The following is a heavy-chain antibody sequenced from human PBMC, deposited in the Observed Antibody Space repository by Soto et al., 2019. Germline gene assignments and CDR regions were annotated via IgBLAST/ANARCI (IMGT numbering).Heavy chain of an antibody. V-gene: IGHV3-15*07. CDR1: GFTFSNAW. Sequence: PGGSLRLSCAASGFTFSNAWMNWVRQAPGKGLEWVGRIKSKTDGGTTDYAAPVKGRFTISRDDSKNTLYLQMISLKTEDTGVYYCTTNRPGQLWLSYYYYGMDVWGQGTTVTVSS. D-gene: IGHD5-18*01. CDR2: IKSKTDGGTT. CDR3: TTNRPGQLWLSYYYYGMDV. J-gene: IGHJ6*02.